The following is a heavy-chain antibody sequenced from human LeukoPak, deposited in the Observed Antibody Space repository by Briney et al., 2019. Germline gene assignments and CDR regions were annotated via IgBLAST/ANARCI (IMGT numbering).Heavy chain of an antibody. Sequence: GGSLRLSCAPSGFTFRSYWMHWVRHAPGKGLVWVSRINSDRNSTIYADSVKGRFTISRDNDENTLYLQMQSMRAEDTAVYLCARDSGGGAFDILGQGTMVTVSS. J-gene: IGHJ3*02. D-gene: IGHD1-26*01. CDR3: ARDSGGGAFDI. CDR2: INSDRNST. V-gene: IGHV3-74*01. CDR1: GFTFRSYW.